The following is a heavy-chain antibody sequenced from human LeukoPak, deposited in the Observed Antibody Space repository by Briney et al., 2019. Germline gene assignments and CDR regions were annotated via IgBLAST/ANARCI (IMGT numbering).Heavy chain of an antibody. CDR2: INHSGST. CDR1: GGSFSGYY. Sequence: SETLSLTCAVYGGSFSGYYWSWIRQPPGKGLEWIGEINHSGSTNYNPSLKSRVTISVDTSKNQFSLKLSSVTAADTAVYFCARERPSYYDILTGYYPRSLPYYFDYWGQGTLVTVSS. D-gene: IGHD3-9*01. CDR3: ARERPSYYDILTGYYPRSLPYYFDY. J-gene: IGHJ4*02. V-gene: IGHV4-34*01.